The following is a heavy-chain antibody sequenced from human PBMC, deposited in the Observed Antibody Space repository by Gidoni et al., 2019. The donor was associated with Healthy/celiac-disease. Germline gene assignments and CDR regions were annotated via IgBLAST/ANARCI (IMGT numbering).Heavy chain of an antibody. V-gene: IGHV4-39*01. CDR3: ARQPRYSGYSVYFDY. D-gene: IGHD5-12*01. CDR1: GCSIRSSSYY. J-gene: IGHJ4*02. Sequence: QLQLQESGPGLVKPSETLSLTCTVSGCSIRSSSYYWGWIRQPPGKGLEWIGSIYYSGSTYYNPSLKSRVTISVDTSKNQFSLKLSSVTAADTAVYYCARQPRYSGYSVYFDYWGQGTLVTVSS. CDR2: IYYSGST.